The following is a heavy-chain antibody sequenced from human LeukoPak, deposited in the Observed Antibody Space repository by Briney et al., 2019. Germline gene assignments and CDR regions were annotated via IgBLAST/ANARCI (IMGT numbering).Heavy chain of an antibody. D-gene: IGHD5-18*01. V-gene: IGHV3-23*01. J-gene: IGHJ4*02. CDR1: GFTFSSYA. CDR2: ISGSGGST. CDR3: ARHLSGVTGYTYGRGIDY. Sequence: GGSLRLSCAASGFTFSSYAMSWVRQAPGKGLEWVSAISGSGGSTYYADSVKGRFTISRDNAKTSLYLQMNSLRAEDTAVYSCARHLSGVTGYTYGRGIDYWGQGTLVTVSS.